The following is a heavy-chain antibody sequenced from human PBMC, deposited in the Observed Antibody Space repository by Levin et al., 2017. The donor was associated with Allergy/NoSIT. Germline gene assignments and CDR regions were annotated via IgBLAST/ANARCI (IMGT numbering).Heavy chain of an antibody. J-gene: IGHJ3*02. Sequence: PGGSLRLSCKGSGYSFTSYWIGWVRQMPGKGLEWMGIIYPGDSDTRYSPSFQDQVTISADKSISTAYLQWSSLKASDIAMYYCASATRGNGLAFDIWGQGTMVTVSS. CDR1: GYSFTSYW. CDR3: ASATRGNGLAFDI. CDR2: IYPGDSDT. V-gene: IGHV5-51*01. D-gene: IGHD4-23*01.